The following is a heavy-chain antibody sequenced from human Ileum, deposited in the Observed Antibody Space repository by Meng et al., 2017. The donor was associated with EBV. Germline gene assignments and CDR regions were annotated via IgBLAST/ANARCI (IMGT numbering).Heavy chain of an antibody. Sequence: QGQLQESGPGRGKPSETLSLTCSVSNGSVSSYGYYWTWIRQPPGKGLEWIGYMSYTGSTNYKSTLKSRVTISVDKSKNQFSLKLSSVTAADTAVYYCARERGGGDRGIQWGQGTLVTVSS. CDR2: MSYTGST. J-gene: IGHJ4*02. V-gene: IGHV4-61*08. CDR3: ARERGGGDRGIQ. CDR1: NGSVSSYGYY. D-gene: IGHD2-21*02.